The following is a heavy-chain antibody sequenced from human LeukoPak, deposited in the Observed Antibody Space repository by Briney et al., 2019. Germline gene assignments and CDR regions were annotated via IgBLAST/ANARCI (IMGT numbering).Heavy chain of an antibody. D-gene: IGHD4-17*01. V-gene: IGHV3-74*01. CDR1: GLTFRSHC. J-gene: IGHJ4*02. CDR3: ATRPADGDYGVLDY. CDR2: INGDGSRT. Sequence: GGSLRLSCAASGLTFRSHCMHWVRQAPGKGLVWVSRINGDGSRTRYADSVKGRFTISRDNAKNTVYLQMNSLRGEDTAVYYCATRPADGDYGVLDYWGQGTLVTVSS.